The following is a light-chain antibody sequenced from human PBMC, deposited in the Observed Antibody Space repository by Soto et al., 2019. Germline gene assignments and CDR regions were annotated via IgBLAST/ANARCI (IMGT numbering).Light chain of an antibody. J-gene: IGKJ1*01. CDR1: QSVSSSY. CDR2: DAS. V-gene: IGKV3D-20*02. Sequence: EIVMTHSPRTLSVSPGERATLSCRAGQSVSSSYLAWYQQKPGQAPRLLIYDASNRATGIPARFSGSGSGTDFTLTISSLEPEDFAVYYCQQRSNWPRTFGQGTKVDNK. CDR3: QQRSNWPRT.